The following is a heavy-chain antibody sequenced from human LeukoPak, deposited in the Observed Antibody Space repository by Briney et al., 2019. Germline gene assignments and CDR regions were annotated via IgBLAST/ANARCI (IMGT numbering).Heavy chain of an antibody. J-gene: IGHJ4*02. CDR2: ISSSGSTT. V-gene: IGHV3-48*03. CDR1: GFTFSNYE. CDR3: ARGYCSGGSCYFDY. Sequence: GGSLRLSCAASGFTFSNYEMNWVRQAPGKGLEWVSYISSSGSTTYYVDSVKGRFTISRDNAKNSLYLHMNSLRAEDRAVYYCARGYCSGGSCYFDYWGQGTLVTVSS. D-gene: IGHD2-15*01.